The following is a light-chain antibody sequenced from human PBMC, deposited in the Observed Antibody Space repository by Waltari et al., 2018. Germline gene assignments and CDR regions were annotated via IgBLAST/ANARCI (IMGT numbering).Light chain of an antibody. J-gene: IGKJ1*01. CDR2: LGS. V-gene: IGKV2-28*01. CDR3: MQSLQSPWT. CDR1: QSLLHSNGRSG. Sequence: DIVMTQSPLSLSVTPGEPASVSCRSSQSLLHSNGRSGLDWYLQKPGQSPQLLIYLGSYRASGVPDGFSGSGSGTDFTLKISRVEAEDVGVYYCMQSLQSPWTFGQGTKVEIK.